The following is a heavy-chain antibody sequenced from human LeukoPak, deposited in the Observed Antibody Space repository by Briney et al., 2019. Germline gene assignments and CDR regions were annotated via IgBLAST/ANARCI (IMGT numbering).Heavy chain of an antibody. CDR3: AKDDEDGTWFDP. CDR1: GFTFSSYG. D-gene: IGHD6-13*01. Sequence: PGGSLRLSCAASGFTFSSYGMHWVRQAPGKGLEWVAFIRYDGSNKYYADSVKGRFTISRDNSKSTLYLQMNSLRAEDTAVYYCAKDDEDGTWFDPWGQGTLVTVSS. V-gene: IGHV3-30*02. J-gene: IGHJ5*02. CDR2: IRYDGSNK.